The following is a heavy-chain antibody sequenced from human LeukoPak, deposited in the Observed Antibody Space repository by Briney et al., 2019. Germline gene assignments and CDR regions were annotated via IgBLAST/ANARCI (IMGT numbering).Heavy chain of an antibody. CDR3: ARDANDYASPPDY. D-gene: IGHD3-16*01. V-gene: IGHV3-48*01. CDR1: GFTFSIYS. Sequence: GGSLRLSCTASGFTFSIYSMNWVRQAPGKGLQWLSYAESVKDRFTSSRDNAKNSLYLQMNSLRAEDTAVYYCARDANDYASPPDYWGQGTLVTVSS. J-gene: IGHJ4*02.